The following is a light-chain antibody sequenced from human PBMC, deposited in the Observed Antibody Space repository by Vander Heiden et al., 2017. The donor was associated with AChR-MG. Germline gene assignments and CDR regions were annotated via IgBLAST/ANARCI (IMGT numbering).Light chain of an antibody. J-gene: IGKJ2*01. CDR1: QSVLHSSNNKNY. V-gene: IGKV4-1*01. CDR3: QQQDNTPYT. CDR2: WAS. Sequence: DIVMTQSPDSLAVSLGERATINCNSSQSVLHSSNNKNYLAWYQQKPGQPPKLLIYWASTRESGVPDRFSGSGSGTDFTLTISSLQAEDVAVYFCQQQDNTPYTFGQGTTLDIK.